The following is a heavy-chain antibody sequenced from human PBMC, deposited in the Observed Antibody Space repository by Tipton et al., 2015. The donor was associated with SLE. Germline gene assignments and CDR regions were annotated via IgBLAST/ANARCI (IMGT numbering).Heavy chain of an antibody. J-gene: IGHJ2*01. Sequence: GSLRLSCAASGFTFSGSAMHWVRQASGKGLEWVGRIRSKANSYATAYAASVKGRFTISRDDSKNTAYLQMNSLKTEDTAVYYCTRHSLYYDSSGYHWYFDLWGRGTLVTVSS. D-gene: IGHD3-22*01. CDR1: GFTFSGSA. V-gene: IGHV3-73*01. CDR3: TRHSLYYDSSGYHWYFDL. CDR2: IRSKANSYAT.